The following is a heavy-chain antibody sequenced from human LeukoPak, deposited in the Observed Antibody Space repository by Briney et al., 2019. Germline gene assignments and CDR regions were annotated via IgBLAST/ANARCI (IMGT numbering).Heavy chain of an antibody. CDR3: ALTFGVVIKYSQH. CDR2: INPNSGGT. Sequence: ASVKVSCKASGYTFSGYYIHWVRQAPGQGLEWMGWINPNSGGTNYAQKFQGRVTMTRDTSISTAYMELSRLRSDDTAVYYRALTFGVVIKYSQHWGQGTLVTVSS. D-gene: IGHD3-3*01. J-gene: IGHJ1*01. V-gene: IGHV1-2*02. CDR1: GYTFSGYY.